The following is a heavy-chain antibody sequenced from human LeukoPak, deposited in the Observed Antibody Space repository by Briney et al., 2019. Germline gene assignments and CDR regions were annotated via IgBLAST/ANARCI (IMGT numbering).Heavy chain of an antibody. CDR3: AIMHPYYDGNGYWVQ. V-gene: IGHV3-23*01. J-gene: IGHJ4*02. CDR1: GFTFSSYA. Sequence: GGSLRLSCAASGFTFSSYAMSWVRQAPGKGLEWVSGISVSGTSTSNADSVKGRFTISRDNPRNTLYLQMNSLGAEDTALYYCAIMHPYYDGNGYWVQWGQGTLVTVSS. D-gene: IGHD3-22*01. CDR2: ISVSGTST.